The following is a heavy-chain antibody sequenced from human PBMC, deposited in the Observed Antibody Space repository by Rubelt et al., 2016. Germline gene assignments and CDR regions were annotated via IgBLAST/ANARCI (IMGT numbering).Heavy chain of an antibody. CDR3: ARDRWQQPDY. V-gene: IGHV1-46*01. CDR1: GYNFINYY. Sequence: QVQLVQSGAEVKQPGASVKISCTASGYNFINYYIHWVRQAPGHGLEWIGRFSPNSGRASLAKNFQDRTTMTRDTAPRTADMVLRSLRSDDTAVYYCARDRWQQPDYWGQGTLVTVSS. J-gene: IGHJ4*02. CDR2: FSPNSGRA. D-gene: IGHD6-13*01.